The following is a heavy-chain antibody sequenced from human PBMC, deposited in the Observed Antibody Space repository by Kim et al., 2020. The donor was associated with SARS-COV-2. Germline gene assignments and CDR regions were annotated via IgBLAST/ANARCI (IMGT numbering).Heavy chain of an antibody. V-gene: IGHV3-33*01. CDR3: ARDPYCSGGSCYDYYYYMDV. D-gene: IGHD2-15*01. J-gene: IGHJ6*03. Sequence: RGSLRLSCAASGFTFSSYGMHWVRQAPGKGLEWVAVIWYDGNNKYYADSVKGRFTISRDNSKNTLYLQMNSLRAEDTAVYYCARDPYCSGGSCYDYYYYMDVWGKGTTVTVSS. CDR1: GFTFSSYG. CDR2: IWYDGNNK.